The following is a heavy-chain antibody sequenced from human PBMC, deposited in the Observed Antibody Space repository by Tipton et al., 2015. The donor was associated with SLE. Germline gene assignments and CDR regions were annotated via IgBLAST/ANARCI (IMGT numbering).Heavy chain of an antibody. V-gene: IGHV4-30-4*01. CDR1: GGSVSSRDSY. D-gene: IGHD5-18*01. J-gene: IGHJ4*02. Sequence: TLSLTCTVSGGSVSSRDSYWSWIRQPPGQGLEWIGSIYYSGSTSYNPSLKSRVTISVDTSKNQFSLKLSSMTAADTAVYYCARLPYSYSNPFDYWGQGTLVTVSS. CDR2: IYYSGST. CDR3: ARLPYSYSNPFDY.